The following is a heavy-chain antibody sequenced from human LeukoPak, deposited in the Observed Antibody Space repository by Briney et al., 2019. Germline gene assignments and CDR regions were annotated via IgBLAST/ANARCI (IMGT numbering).Heavy chain of an antibody. CDR1: GFTFSSYD. Sequence: PGGSLRLSCAASGFTFSSYDIHWVRQATGKGLEWVSAIGTAGDTYYPGSVKGRFTISRENAKNSLYLQMNSLRAGDTAVYYCARAGYSSSWFAGASPYYYYGMDVWGQGTTVTVSS. CDR2: IGTAGDT. J-gene: IGHJ6*02. D-gene: IGHD6-13*01. V-gene: IGHV3-13*01. CDR3: ARAGYSSSWFAGASPYYYYGMDV.